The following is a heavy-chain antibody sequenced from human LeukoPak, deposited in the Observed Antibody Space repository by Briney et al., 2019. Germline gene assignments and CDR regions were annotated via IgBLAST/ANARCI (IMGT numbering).Heavy chain of an antibody. CDR2: IIPILGIA. V-gene: IGHV1-69*04. CDR3: AREHSGNYHGHY. Sequence: SVKVSCKASGGTVISYTISWVRQAPGQGLEWMGKIIPILGIANYAQNFQGRVTITADKSTSTAYMELSSLRSGDTAVYYCAREHSGNYHGHYWGQGTLVTVSS. CDR1: GGTVISYT. D-gene: IGHD1-26*01. J-gene: IGHJ4*02.